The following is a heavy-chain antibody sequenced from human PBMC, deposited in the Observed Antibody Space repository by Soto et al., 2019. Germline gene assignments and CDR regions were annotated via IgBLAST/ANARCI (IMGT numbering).Heavy chain of an antibody. V-gene: IGHV3-30-3*01. CDR2: ISYDGSNK. Sequence: QVQLVESGGGVVQPGRSLRLSCAASGFTFSSYAMHWVRQAPGKGLEWVAVISYDGSNKYYADSVKGRFTISRDNSKNRLYLQMNSLRAEDTAVYYCARDGVGQLGGIGYYFDYWGQGTLVTVSS. D-gene: IGHD6-6*01. CDR3: ARDGVGQLGGIGYYFDY. CDR1: GFTFSSYA. J-gene: IGHJ4*02.